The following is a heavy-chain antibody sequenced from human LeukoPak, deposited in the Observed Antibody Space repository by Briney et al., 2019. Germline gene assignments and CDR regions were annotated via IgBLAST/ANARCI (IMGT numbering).Heavy chain of an antibody. Sequence: PSDTLSLICTVSGGPINSDSDHWGWIRQPPGKGLELIGNIYYSRNTYYNPSLKSRVTISLDTSKNLFSLTVSSVTTAETAVYYCARVKGLRYYYYYYMDVWGKGTTVTVSS. CDR1: GGPINSDSDH. V-gene: IGHV4-39*07. CDR3: ARVKGLRYYYYYYMDV. CDR2: IYYSRNT. J-gene: IGHJ6*03. D-gene: IGHD6-19*01.